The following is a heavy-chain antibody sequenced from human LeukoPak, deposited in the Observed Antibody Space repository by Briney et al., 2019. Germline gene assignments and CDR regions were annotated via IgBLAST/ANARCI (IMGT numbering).Heavy chain of an antibody. CDR1: GGSFSGYY. Sequence: SETLSLTCAVYGGSFSGYYWSWIRQPPGKGLEWIGEINHSGSTNYNPSLKSRVTISVDTSKNQFSLKLSSVTAADTAVYYCARVVDWNHRAYYDYYYMDVWGKGTTVTVS. D-gene: IGHD1-1*01. CDR3: ARVVDWNHRAYYDYYYMDV. V-gene: IGHV4-34*01. CDR2: INHSGST. J-gene: IGHJ6*03.